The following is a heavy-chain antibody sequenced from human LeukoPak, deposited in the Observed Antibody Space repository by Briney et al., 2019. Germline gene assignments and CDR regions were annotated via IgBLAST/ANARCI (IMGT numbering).Heavy chain of an antibody. V-gene: IGHV1-2*02. J-gene: IGHJ5*02. CDR1: GYTFTGYY. CDR2: INPNSGGT. D-gene: IGHD6-13*01. CDR3: ARGIAAAGTAGRVFSWFDP. Sequence: ASVKVSCKASGYTFTGYYMHWLRQAPGQGLEWMGWINPNSGGTNYAQKFQGRVTMTRDTSISTAYMELSGLRSDDTAVYYCARGIAAAGTAGRVFSWFDPWGQGTLVTVSS.